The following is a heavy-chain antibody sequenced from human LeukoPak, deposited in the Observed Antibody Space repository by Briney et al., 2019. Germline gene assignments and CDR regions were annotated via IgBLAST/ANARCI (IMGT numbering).Heavy chain of an antibody. Sequence: SVKVSCKASGYTFTSYAISWVRQAPGQGLEWMGRIIPILGIANYAQKFQGRVTITADKSTSTAYMELSSLRSEDTAVYYCAREVNLGVVITTAYYYYGMDVWGQGTTVTVSS. CDR2: IIPILGIA. CDR3: AREVNLGVVITTAYYYYGMDV. D-gene: IGHD3-22*01. V-gene: IGHV1-69*04. CDR1: GYTFTSYA. J-gene: IGHJ6*02.